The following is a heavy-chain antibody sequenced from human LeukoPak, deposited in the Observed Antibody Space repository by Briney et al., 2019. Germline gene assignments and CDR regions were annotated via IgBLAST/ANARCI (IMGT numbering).Heavy chain of an antibody. V-gene: IGHV3-23*01. D-gene: IGHD3-22*01. Sequence: GGSLRLSCAASGFTFSSYAMSCVRQAPGKGLEWVSAISGSGVSTYYADSVKGRFTISRDNSKNTLYLQMNSLRAEDTAVYYCATYRRGYHDSSESYYFDYWGQGTLVTVSS. J-gene: IGHJ4*02. CDR3: ATYRRGYHDSSESYYFDY. CDR1: GFTFSSYA. CDR2: ISGSGVST.